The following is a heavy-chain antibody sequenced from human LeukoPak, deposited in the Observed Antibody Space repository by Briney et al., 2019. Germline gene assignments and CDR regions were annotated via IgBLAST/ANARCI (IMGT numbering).Heavy chain of an antibody. CDR2: TGSIGSTI. CDR1: GFSFNIYS. CDR3: ARVGGRGIDY. J-gene: IGHJ4*02. Sequence: GGSLRLSCSASGFSFNIYSMSWVRQSPGKGLEWIAYTGSIGSTIYYADSVKGRFTISRDNAKKSLYLQMDTLRGDDTAVYYCARVGGRGIDYWGQGSLVSVSS. V-gene: IGHV3-48*01.